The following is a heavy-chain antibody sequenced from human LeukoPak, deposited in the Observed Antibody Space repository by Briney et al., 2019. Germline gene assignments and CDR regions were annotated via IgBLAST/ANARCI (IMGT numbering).Heavy chain of an antibody. Sequence: PGRSLRLSCAASGFTFSSYAMHWVRQAPGKGLEWVAVISYDGSNKYYADSVKGRFTISRDNSKNTLYLQMNSLRAEGTAVYYCARPSPDYGDYDFDYWGQGTLVTVSS. D-gene: IGHD4-17*01. CDR1: GFTFSSYA. CDR2: ISYDGSNK. V-gene: IGHV3-30-3*01. J-gene: IGHJ4*02. CDR3: ARPSPDYGDYDFDY.